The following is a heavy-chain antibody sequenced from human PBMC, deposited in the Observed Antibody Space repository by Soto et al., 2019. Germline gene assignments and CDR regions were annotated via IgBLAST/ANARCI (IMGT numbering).Heavy chain of an antibody. V-gene: IGHV4-34*01. CDR3: ARAGPKRQLRGPNWFDP. CDR2: INHSGST. J-gene: IGHJ5*02. D-gene: IGHD6-13*01. Sequence: PSETLSLTCAVYGGSFSGYYWSWIRQPPGKGLEWIGEINHSGSTNYNPSLKSRVTISVDTSKNQFSLKLSSVTAADTAVYYCARAGPKRQLRGPNWFDPWGQGTLVTVSS. CDR1: GGSFSGYY.